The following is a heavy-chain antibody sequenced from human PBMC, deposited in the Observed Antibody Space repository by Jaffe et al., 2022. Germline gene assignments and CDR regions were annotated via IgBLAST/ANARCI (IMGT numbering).Heavy chain of an antibody. CDR1: GGSFSGYY. CDR2: INHSGST. CDR3: ARGTTTYYDFWSGYHRGYYYMDV. J-gene: IGHJ6*03. D-gene: IGHD3-3*01. Sequence: QVQLQQWGAGLLKPSETLSLTCAVYGGSFSGYYWSWIRQPPGKGLEWIGEINHSGSTNYNPSLKSRVTISVDTSKNQFSLKLSSVTAADTAVYYCARGTTTYYDFWSGYHRGYYYMDVWGKGTTVTVSS. V-gene: IGHV4-34*01.